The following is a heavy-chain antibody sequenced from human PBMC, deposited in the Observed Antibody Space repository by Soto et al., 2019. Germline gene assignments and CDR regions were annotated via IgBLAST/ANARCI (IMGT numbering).Heavy chain of an antibody. CDR2: ISSSGSTI. Sequence: GGSLRLSCAASGFTFSSYEMNWVRQSPGKGLEWVSYISSSGSTIYYADSVKGRFTISRDNAKNSLYLQMNSLRAEDTAVYYCARSPGPLYYYYYGMDVWGQGTTVTVSS. CDR3: ARSPGPLYYYYYGMDV. V-gene: IGHV3-48*03. J-gene: IGHJ6*02. CDR1: GFTFSSYE.